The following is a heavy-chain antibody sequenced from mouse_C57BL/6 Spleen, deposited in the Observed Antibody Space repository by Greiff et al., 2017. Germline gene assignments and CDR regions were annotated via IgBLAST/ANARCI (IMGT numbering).Heavy chain of an antibody. CDR3: ARARGSSEAQAWFAY. J-gene: IGHJ3*01. D-gene: IGHD3-2*02. CDR2: INPGSGGT. CDR1: GYAFTNYL. V-gene: IGHV1-54*01. Sequence: VQLQQSGAELVRPGTSVKVSCKASGYAFTNYLIEWVKQRPGQGLEWIGVINPGSGGTNYNEKFKGKATLPADKSSSTAYMQLSSLTSEDSAVYFCARARGSSEAQAWFAYWGQGTLVTVSA.